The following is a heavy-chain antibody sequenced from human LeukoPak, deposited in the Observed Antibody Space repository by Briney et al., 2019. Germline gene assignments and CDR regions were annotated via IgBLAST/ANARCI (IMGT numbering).Heavy chain of an antibody. V-gene: IGHV3-48*01. CDR3: ARGGYYFDY. J-gene: IGHJ4*02. CDR1: GFTFSSYS. Sequence: GGSLRLSCAASGFTFSSYSMNWVRQAPGKGLEWVSYISGSSTIYYADSVKGRFTISRDNAKNSLYLQMNSLRAEDTAVYYCARGGYYFDYWGQGTLVTVSS. D-gene: IGHD2-15*01. CDR2: ISGSSTI.